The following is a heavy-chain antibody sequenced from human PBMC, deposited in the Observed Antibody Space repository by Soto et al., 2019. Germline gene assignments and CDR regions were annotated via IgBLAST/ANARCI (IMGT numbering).Heavy chain of an antibody. CDR3: ASGDFSHFEY. Sequence: SETRSRTCAVSGASTTSSNGWSFFRQHPGKGLECLGQISHSGSTDYNPSLKSRVSISVDKSKNRLSLKLSSVTAADTALYYCASGDFSHFEYWGQGTLVTVSS. CDR2: ISHSGST. V-gene: IGHV4-4*02. D-gene: IGHD4-17*01. J-gene: IGHJ4*02. CDR1: GASTTSSNG.